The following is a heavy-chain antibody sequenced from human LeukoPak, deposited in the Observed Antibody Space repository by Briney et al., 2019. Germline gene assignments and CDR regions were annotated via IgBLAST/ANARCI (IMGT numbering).Heavy chain of an antibody. Sequence: GGSLRLSCAASGFTLSTYWMHWVRQAPGKGLVWVSRINIEGSSTTYADSVKGRFTISRDNAKNILYLQMNSLRAEDTAVYHCARDPAPQGWFDSWGQGTLVTVSS. V-gene: IGHV3-74*01. CDR2: INIEGSST. CDR1: GFTLSTYW. J-gene: IGHJ5*01. CDR3: ARDPAPQGWFDS.